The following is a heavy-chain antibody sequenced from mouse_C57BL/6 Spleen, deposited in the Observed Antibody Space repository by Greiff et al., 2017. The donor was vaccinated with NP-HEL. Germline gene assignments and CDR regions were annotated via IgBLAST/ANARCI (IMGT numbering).Heavy chain of an antibody. J-gene: IGHJ3*01. CDR3: ARGDDYGADGFAY. D-gene: IGHD2-4*01. CDR1: GYTFTTYP. V-gene: IGHV1-47*01. Sequence: VQLQQSGAELVKPGASVKMSCKASGYTFTTYPIHWMKQNPGKSLEWIGNFHPDNDDTKYNEKFKGKATLTVDKSSSTVYLELSRLTSDDSAVYYCARGDDYGADGFAYWGQGTLVTVSA. CDR2: FHPDNDDT.